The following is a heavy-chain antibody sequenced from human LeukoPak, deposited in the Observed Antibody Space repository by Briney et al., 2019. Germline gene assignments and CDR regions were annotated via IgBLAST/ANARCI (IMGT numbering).Heavy chain of an antibody. Sequence: GASVKVSCKASGYTFTGYYMHWVRQAPGQGLEWMGWINPNSGGTNYAQKFQGRVTMTRDTSISTAYMELSRLRPDDTALYYCAWASRGSFAFDYWGQGTLVTVSS. CDR3: AWASRGSFAFDY. D-gene: IGHD3-16*01. J-gene: IGHJ4*02. CDR1: GYTFTGYY. V-gene: IGHV1-2*02. CDR2: INPNSGGT.